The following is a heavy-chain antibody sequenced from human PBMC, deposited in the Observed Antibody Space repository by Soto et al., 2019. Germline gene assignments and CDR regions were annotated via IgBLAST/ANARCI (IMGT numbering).Heavy chain of an antibody. Sequence: PGGSLRLSCAASGFTFSSYAMSWVRQAPGKGLEWVSRIYSDGRGPMYADSVKGRFTISRDNAKSTLYLQMNSLRAEDTAVYYCATLNSFGSDYWGRGTLVTVSS. CDR1: GFTFSSYA. J-gene: IGHJ4*02. CDR3: ATLNSFGSDY. D-gene: IGHD5-18*01. CDR2: IYSDGRGP. V-gene: IGHV3-74*03.